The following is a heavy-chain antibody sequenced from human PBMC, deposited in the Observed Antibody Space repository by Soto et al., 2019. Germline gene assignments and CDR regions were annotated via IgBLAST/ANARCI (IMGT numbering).Heavy chain of an antibody. CDR2: IYHSGST. V-gene: IGHV4-4*02. D-gene: IGHD2-2*01. CDR1: GGSISSGNW. J-gene: IGHJ4*02. Sequence: QVQLQESGPGLVKPSETLSLTCAVSGGSISSGNWWSWVRQPPGKGLEWIGEIYHSGSTNYNSSLTRRVTISVDKSKNQFSLKLSSVTAADTAVYYCARFVVAAGIDYWGQGTLVTVSS. CDR3: ARFVVAAGIDY.